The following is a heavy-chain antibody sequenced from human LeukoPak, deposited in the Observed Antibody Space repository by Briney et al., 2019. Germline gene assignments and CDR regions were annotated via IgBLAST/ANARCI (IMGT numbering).Heavy chain of an antibody. Sequence: GESLKISCKGSGYSFTSYWIGWVRQMPGKGLEWMGIIYPGDSDTRYSPSFQGQVTISADKSISTAYLQWSSLTASDTAMYYCARRIVVVNDAFDIWGQGTMVTVSS. CDR3: ARRIVVVNDAFDI. CDR2: IYPGDSDT. J-gene: IGHJ3*02. V-gene: IGHV5-51*01. D-gene: IGHD2-21*01. CDR1: GYSFTSYW.